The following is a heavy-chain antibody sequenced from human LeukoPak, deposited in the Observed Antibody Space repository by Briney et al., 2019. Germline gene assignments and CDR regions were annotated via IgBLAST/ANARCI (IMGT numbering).Heavy chain of an antibody. D-gene: IGHD6-6*01. V-gene: IGHV4-4*07. CDR2: IYTSGST. CDR3: ARDPYSSSSGDDAFDI. Sequence: SETLSLTCTVSGGSISSYYWSWIRQPAGKGLEWIGRIYTSGSTNYNPSLKSRVTMSVDTSKNQFSLKLSSVTAADTAVYYCARDPYSSSSGDDAFDIWGQGTMVTVSS. CDR1: GGSISSYY. J-gene: IGHJ3*02.